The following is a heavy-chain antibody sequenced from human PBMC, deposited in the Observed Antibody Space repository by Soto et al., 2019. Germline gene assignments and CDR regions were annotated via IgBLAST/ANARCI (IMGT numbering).Heavy chain of an antibody. CDR2: IYYSGST. J-gene: IGHJ5*02. Sequence: QVQLQESGPGLVKPSQTLSLTCTVSGGSISSGGYYWSWIRQHPGKGLEWIGYIYYSGSTYYNPSLKSRVTISVDTSKNQFSLKLSSVTAADTAVYYCARDKGYCSSTSCYESYWFDPWGQGTLVTVSS. CDR1: GGSISSGGYY. D-gene: IGHD2-2*01. CDR3: ARDKGYCSSTSCYESYWFDP. V-gene: IGHV4-31*03.